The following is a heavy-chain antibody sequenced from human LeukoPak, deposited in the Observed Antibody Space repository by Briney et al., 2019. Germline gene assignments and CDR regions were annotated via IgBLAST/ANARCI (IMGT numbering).Heavy chain of an antibody. J-gene: IGHJ2*01. CDR2: IYHSGST. CDR1: GGSISSGGYS. CDR3: ARGVPGWGWYFDL. Sequence: SETLSLTCAVSGGSISSGGYSWSWIRQPPGKGLEWIGYIYHSGSTYYNPSLKSRVTISVDRSKNQFSLKLSSVTAADTAVYYCARGVPGWGWYFDLWGRGTLVTVSS. D-gene: IGHD6-19*01. V-gene: IGHV4-30-2*01.